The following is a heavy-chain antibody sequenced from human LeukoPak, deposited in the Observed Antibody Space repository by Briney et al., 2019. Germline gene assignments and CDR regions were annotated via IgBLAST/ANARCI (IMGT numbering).Heavy chain of an antibody. CDR2: ISGSGGST. CDR3: AKGVVVVPAAIDY. Sequence: GGSLRLSCAASGFTFSSYAMSWVRQAPAKGLEWVSAISGSGGSTYYADSVKGRFTISRDNSKNTLYLQMNSLRAEDTAVYYCAKGVVVVPAAIDYWGQGTLVTVSS. J-gene: IGHJ4*02. D-gene: IGHD2-2*01. CDR1: GFTFSSYA. V-gene: IGHV3-23*01.